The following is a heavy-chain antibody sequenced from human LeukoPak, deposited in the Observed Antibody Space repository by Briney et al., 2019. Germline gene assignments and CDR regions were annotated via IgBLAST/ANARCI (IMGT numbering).Heavy chain of an antibody. V-gene: IGHV3-74*01. CDR3: AREGSSTWYRGIAAEYFQY. D-gene: IGHD6-13*01. CDR1: GFTFSSYW. CDR2: INTDGSST. Sequence: PGGSLRLSCAASGFTFSSYWMHWVRQAPGKGLVWVSRINTDGSSTSHADSVKGRFTISRDNAKNTLYLQMNSLRAEDTAVYYCAREGSSTWYRGIAAEYFQYWGQGTLVTVS. J-gene: IGHJ1*01.